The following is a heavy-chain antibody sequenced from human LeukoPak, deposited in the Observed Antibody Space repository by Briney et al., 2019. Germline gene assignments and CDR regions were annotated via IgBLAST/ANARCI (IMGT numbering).Heavy chain of an antibody. CDR2: INHSGST. CDR1: GGSFSGYY. Sequence: SETLSLTCAVYGGSFSGYYWSWIRQPPGKGLEWIGEINHSGSTNYNPSLQSRVTISVDTSKNQFSLKLSSVTAADTAVYYCARLYDSSGYYFDYWGQGTLVSVSS. D-gene: IGHD3-22*01. J-gene: IGHJ4*02. CDR3: ARLYDSSGYYFDY. V-gene: IGHV4-34*01.